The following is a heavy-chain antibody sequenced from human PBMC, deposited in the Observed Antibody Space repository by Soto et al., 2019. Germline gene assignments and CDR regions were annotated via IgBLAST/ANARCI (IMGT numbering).Heavy chain of an antibody. Sequence: QVQLQESGPGLVKPSQTLSLTCTVSGDSMSSGGYYWSWIRQHPGEGLEWIGYIAHSGNTYYNPSLKSRLTISADTSKNQFPLKLTSVTAADTAVYYCARRGSNYYYYMDVWGKGTTVTVSS. J-gene: IGHJ6*03. CDR2: IAHSGNT. CDR3: ARRGSNYYYYMDV. D-gene: IGHD6-13*01. V-gene: IGHV4-31*03. CDR1: GDSMSSGGYY.